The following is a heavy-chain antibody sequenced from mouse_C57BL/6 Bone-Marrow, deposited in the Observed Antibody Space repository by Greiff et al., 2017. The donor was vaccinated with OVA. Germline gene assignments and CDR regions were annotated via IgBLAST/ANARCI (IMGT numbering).Heavy chain of an antibody. J-gene: IGHJ3*01. CDR3: ATGYGSGPWFAY. CDR2: ISYDGSN. D-gene: IGHD1-1*01. V-gene: IGHV3-6*01. Sequence: EVQLQESGPGLVKPSQSLSLTCSVTGYSITSGYYWYWIRQLPGNILEWMGYISYDGSNNYNPYLKNRISITSDTSKNQFFQKLNSVTNEDTATYYCATGYGSGPWFAYWGQGTLVTVSA. CDR1: GYSITSGYY.